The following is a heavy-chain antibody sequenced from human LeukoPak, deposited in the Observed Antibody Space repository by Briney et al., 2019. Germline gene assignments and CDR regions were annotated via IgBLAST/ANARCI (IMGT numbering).Heavy chain of an antibody. J-gene: IGHJ3*02. CDR3: ARFLRGATNALEI. CDR2: IYYSGST. CDR1: GGSISSYY. Sequence: NPSETLSLTCTVSGGSISSYYWSWIRQPPGKGLEWIGYIYYSGSTNYNPSLKSRVTISVDTSKNQFSLKLSSVTAADTAVYYRARFLRGATNALEIWGPGTMVTVSS. D-gene: IGHD1-26*01. V-gene: IGHV4-59*01.